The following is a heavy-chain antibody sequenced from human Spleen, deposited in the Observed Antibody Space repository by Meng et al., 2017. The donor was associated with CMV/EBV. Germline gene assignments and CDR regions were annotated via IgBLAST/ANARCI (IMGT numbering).Heavy chain of an antibody. Sequence: GESLKISCAASGFSLTSYWMTWVRQAPGKGLEWVANMNQDGSQKHYVDSVKGRFTISRDNAKNSLSLQMNSLGAKDTAVYYCVRDMDVWGQGTTVTVSS. J-gene: IGHJ6*02. CDR2: MNQDGSQK. V-gene: IGHV3-7*01. CDR1: GFSLTSYW. CDR3: VRDMDV.